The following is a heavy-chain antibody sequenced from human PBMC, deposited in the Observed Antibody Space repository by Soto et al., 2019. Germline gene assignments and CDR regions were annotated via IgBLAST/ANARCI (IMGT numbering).Heavy chain of an antibody. V-gene: IGHV4-59*08. CDR2: IYYSGST. D-gene: IGHD4-4*01. J-gene: IGHJ6*03. CDR3: ARTRAHTVTTPYYYYYYYMYV. Sequence: SETLSLTCTVSGGSISSYYWSWIRQPPGKGLEWIGYIYYSGSTNYNPSLKSRVTISVDTSKNQFSLKLSSVTAADTAVYYCARTRAHTVTTPYYYYYYYMYVWGKGTTVTVSS. CDR1: GGSISSYY.